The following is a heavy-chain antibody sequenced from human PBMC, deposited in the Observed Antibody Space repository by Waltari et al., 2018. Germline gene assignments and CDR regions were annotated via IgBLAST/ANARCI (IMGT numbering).Heavy chain of an antibody. CDR2: ISYYGSKR. Sequence: QDQLVESGGGVVQPGRSLRLSCVPSGFTFSNYGMHWVRQAPGKGLEWVAVISYYGSKRFYADAVKGLFTISRDNSKNILYLQMNSLRADDTAMYYCVGGQMGDFWGQGTLVTVSS. CDR1: GFTFSNYG. J-gene: IGHJ4*02. CDR3: VGGQMGDF. V-gene: IGHV3-33*03. D-gene: IGHD3-16*01.